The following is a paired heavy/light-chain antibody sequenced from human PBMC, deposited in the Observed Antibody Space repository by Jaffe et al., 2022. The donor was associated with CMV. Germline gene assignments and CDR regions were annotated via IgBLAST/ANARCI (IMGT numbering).Light chain of an antibody. CDR3: QHLNTYPVI. CDR2: AAS. Sequence: IQLTQSPSSLSASVGDRVTITCRASQGISSYLAWYQQKPGKAPKLLIYAASTLQSGVPSRFSGSGSGTDFTLTISSLQPEDFATYYCQHLNTYPVIFGGGTKVEIK. V-gene: IGKV1-9*01. J-gene: IGKJ4*01. CDR1: QGISSY.
Heavy chain of an antibody. CDR2: ISPTGSST. V-gene: IGHV3-23*04. J-gene: IGHJ6*03. CDR1: RSTFGTDA. CDR3: ARHGSYSDLWRRTPTYYYYMDV. Sequence: ELQLEESGGGLVRPGGSLRLSCEASRSTFGTDAMSWVRQAPGKGPEWVSSISPTGSSTYYADSVRGRFTVSRDNYKNTLFLLMDSLRAEDTAVYFCARHGSYSDLWRRTPTYYYYMDVWGKGTSVTVSS. D-gene: IGHD3-3*01.